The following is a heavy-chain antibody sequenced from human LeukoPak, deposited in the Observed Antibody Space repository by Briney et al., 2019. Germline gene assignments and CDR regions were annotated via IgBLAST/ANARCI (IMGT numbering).Heavy chain of an antibody. CDR2: ISRASENT. J-gene: IGHJ2*01. V-gene: IGHV3-23*01. CDR1: GFTFCPYL. D-gene: IGHD4-23*01. Sequence: PGGSLRLSCVASGFTFCPYLMIWVRQGPGKRLEWVAAISRASENTYYADSVKGRCTISRDNPQNTVSLQMNSLRAEDTAVYYCAKISGGSGWYFDLWGLGTLVTVSS. CDR3: AKISGGSGWYFDL.